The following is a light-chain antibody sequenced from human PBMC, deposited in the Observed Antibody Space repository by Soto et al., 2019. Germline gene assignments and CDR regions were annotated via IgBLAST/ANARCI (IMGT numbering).Light chain of an antibody. CDR2: GNI. V-gene: IGLV1-40*01. Sequence: QSVLTQPPSVSGAPGQRVTISCIGSSSNIGAGYDVHWYQQFPGTAPKLLIHGNINRPSGVPDRFSGSKSGTSASLAITGLQDEDETDYYCQSYDSSLSAWVFGGGTKLTVL. CDR3: QSYDSSLSAWV. CDR1: SSNIGAGYD. J-gene: IGLJ3*02.